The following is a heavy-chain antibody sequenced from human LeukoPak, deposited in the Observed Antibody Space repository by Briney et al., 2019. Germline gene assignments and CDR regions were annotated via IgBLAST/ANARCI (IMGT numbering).Heavy chain of an antibody. D-gene: IGHD1-1*01. V-gene: IGHV4-59*11. CDR2: TFYTGAT. CDR1: GGSIRSHH. Sequence: SETLSLTCTVSGGSIRSHHWTWIRQAPGKRLEGMGYTFYTGATYYNPSLSSRVTISIDTSKNQFSLKVTSVTTADTDVYYCAKRDRGGWFDPWGQGTLVTVSS. CDR3: AKRDRGGWFDP. J-gene: IGHJ5*02.